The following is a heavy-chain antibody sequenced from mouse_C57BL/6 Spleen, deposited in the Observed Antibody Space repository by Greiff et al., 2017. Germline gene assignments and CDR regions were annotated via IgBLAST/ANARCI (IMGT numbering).Heavy chain of an antibody. Sequence: EVKVVESGGGLVQPGGSMKLSCVASGFTFSNYWMNWVRQSPEKGLEWVAQIRLKSDNYATHYAESVKGRFTISRDDSKSSVYLQMNNLRAEDTGIYYCTALYPLDYWGQGTTLTVSS. V-gene: IGHV6-3*01. CDR2: IRLKSDNYAT. CDR1: GFTFSNYW. J-gene: IGHJ2*01. CDR3: TALYPLDY. D-gene: IGHD2-1*01.